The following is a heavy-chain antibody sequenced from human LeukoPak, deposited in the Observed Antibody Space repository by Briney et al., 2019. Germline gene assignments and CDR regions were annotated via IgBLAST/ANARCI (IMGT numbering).Heavy chain of an antibody. D-gene: IGHD6-19*01. CDR3: AGCRCGGYSSGWYLGVPAFDI. CDR2: INHSGST. J-gene: IGHJ3*02. V-gene: IGHV4-34*01. Sequence: SETLSLTCAVYGGSFSGYYWSWIRQPPGKGLEWIGEINHSGSTNYNPSLMSRVTTSVDTSKNQFSLTLSSVTGADTAVYYCAGCRCGGYSSGWYLGVPAFDIWGQGTMVTVSS. CDR1: GGSFSGYY.